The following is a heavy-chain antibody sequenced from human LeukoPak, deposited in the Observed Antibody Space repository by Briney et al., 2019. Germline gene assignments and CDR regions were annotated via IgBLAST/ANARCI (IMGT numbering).Heavy chain of an antibody. CDR1: GFTFSSYA. CDR2: ISGSGGST. CDR3: AKGRQWLVRVNWFDP. D-gene: IGHD6-19*01. Sequence: GGSLRLSCAASGFTFSSYAMSWVRQAPGKGLEWVSAISGSGGSTYYADSVKGRFTISRHNSKNTLYLQMNSLRAEDTAVYYCAKGRQWLVRVNWFDPWGQGTLVTVSS. J-gene: IGHJ5*02. V-gene: IGHV3-23*01.